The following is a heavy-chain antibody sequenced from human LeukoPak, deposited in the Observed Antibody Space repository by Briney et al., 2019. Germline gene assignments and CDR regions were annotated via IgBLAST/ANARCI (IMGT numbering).Heavy chain of an antibody. CDR1: SGSVSNSHYY. D-gene: IGHD3-16*01. J-gene: IGHJ4*02. Sequence: PSETLSLTCTVSSGSVSNSHYYWAWVRQPPGKGLEWLGSIFYSGNTHYNPSLKSRVTISVDTSKNQFSLKLSSVTAADTAVYYCARGGGRVFDYWGQGTLVTVSS. CDR3: ARGGGRVFDY. CDR2: IFYSGNT. V-gene: IGHV4-39*07.